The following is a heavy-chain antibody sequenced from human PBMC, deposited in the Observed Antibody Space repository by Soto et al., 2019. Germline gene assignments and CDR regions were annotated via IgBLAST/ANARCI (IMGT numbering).Heavy chain of an antibody. CDR3: ATEGVSVPAGTFEY. CDR2: IIPILRSV. D-gene: IGHD2-2*01. V-gene: IGHV1-69*01. Sequence: QVQLVQSGAEVLNPVSSLKVSCKASGDTLGSFAFSWVRQAPGQGLEWLGGIIPILRSVSHAQRFQGRLTITADESSITVVMELSRLTSEDTADYYCATEGVSVPAGTFEYWGQGTLVTVAS. CDR1: GDTLGSFA. J-gene: IGHJ4*02.